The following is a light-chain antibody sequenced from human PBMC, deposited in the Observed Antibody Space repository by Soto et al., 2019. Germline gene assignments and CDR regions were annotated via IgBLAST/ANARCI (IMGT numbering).Light chain of an antibody. Sequence: DIQMTQSPSTLSASVGDRVTITCRASQSINNWLAWYQQKPGKAPKLLIFDAFSLESGVPFRFSGSGFGTEFTLTISRLQPEDVATYYCQHWSFGQGTKVDIK. V-gene: IGKV1-5*01. CDR2: DAF. CDR1: QSINNW. J-gene: IGKJ1*01. CDR3: QHWS.